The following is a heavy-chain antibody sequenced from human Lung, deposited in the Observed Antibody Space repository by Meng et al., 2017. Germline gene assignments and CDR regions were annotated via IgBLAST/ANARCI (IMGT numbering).Heavy chain of an antibody. D-gene: IGHD6-13*01. CDR1: GSTFPDYW. CDR3: ARDEDISAAGKLFGDY. Sequence: VKLWQSGAKVKKPGASVKVSCKASGSTFPDYWLHWVRRAPGQGLEWMGRINPKSGDTHYAQRFQGRVTMTGDTSISTAYMELSGLRSDDTAMYYCARDEDISAAGKLFGDYWGQGTLVTVSS. J-gene: IGHJ4*02. CDR2: INPKSGDT. V-gene: IGHV1-2*06.